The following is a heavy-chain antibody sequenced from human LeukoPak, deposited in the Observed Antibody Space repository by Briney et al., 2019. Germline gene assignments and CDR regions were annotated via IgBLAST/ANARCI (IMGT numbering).Heavy chain of an antibody. CDR2: IIPIFGTA. CDR1: GGTFSSYA. V-gene: IGHV1-69*05. CDR3: ASSPYYYDSSGYYYFDY. D-gene: IGHD3-22*01. J-gene: IGHJ4*02. Sequence: SVKVSCKASGGTFSSYAISWVRQAPGQGLEWMGGIIPIFGTANYAQKFQGRVTITTDESTNTAYMELSSLRSEDTAVYYCASSPYYYDSSGYYYFDYWDQGTLVTASS.